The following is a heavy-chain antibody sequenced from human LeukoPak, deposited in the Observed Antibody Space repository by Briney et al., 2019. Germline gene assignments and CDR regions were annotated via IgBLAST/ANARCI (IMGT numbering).Heavy chain of an antibody. V-gene: IGHV3-23*01. CDR2: ISGSGGST. Sequence: GGSLRLSCAASGFTFSSYAMSWVRQAPGKGLEWVSAISGSGGSTYYADSVKGRFTISRDNSKNTLYLQMNSLRAEDTAVYYCAKVRAEDYDMLTGYFDYWGQGTLVTVSS. J-gene: IGHJ4*02. CDR3: AKVRAEDYDMLTGYFDY. CDR1: GFTFSSYA. D-gene: IGHD3-9*01.